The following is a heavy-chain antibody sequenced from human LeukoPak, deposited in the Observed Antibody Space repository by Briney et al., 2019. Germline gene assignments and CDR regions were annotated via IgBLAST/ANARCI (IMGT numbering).Heavy chain of an antibody. D-gene: IGHD2-2*01. Sequence: SETMSLTCTVSGGSISSYYWSWIRQPPGKGLEWIGYIYYSGSTNYNLSLKSRVTISVDTSKNQFSLKLSSVTAADTAVYYCARERVVPAASYYYYGMDVWGKGTTVTVSS. J-gene: IGHJ6*04. CDR3: ARERVVPAASYYYYGMDV. V-gene: IGHV4-59*01. CDR2: IYYSGST. CDR1: GGSISSYY.